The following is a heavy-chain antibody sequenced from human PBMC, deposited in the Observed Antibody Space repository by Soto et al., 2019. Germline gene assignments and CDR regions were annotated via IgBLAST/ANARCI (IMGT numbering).Heavy chain of an antibody. V-gene: IGHV3-23*01. CDR3: AKPRDYELDS. CDR1: GFTFTSYA. D-gene: IGHD4-17*01. J-gene: IGHJ4*02. Sequence: EVQLLESGGGLVQPGGSLRLSCAASGFTFTSYAMTWVRQAPGKGLEWVSAISGSGGSTYYADSVKGRFTISRDNSKNTLYLQMHSLRAGDTAVYYCAKPRDYELDSWGQGPLVTVSS. CDR2: ISGSGGST.